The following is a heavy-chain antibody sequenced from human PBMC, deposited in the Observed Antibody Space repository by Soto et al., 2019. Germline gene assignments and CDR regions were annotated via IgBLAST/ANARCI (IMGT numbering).Heavy chain of an antibody. Sequence: GGSLRLSCAASGFTFSSYAMHWVRQAPGKGLEWVAVISYDGSNKYYADSVKGRFTISRDNSKNTLYLQMNSLRAEDTAVYYCARGFDGDWNYVPFDYWGQGALVTVSS. V-gene: IGHV3-30-3*01. CDR2: ISYDGSNK. CDR1: GFTFSSYA. J-gene: IGHJ4*02. CDR3: ARGFDGDWNYVPFDY. D-gene: IGHD1-7*01.